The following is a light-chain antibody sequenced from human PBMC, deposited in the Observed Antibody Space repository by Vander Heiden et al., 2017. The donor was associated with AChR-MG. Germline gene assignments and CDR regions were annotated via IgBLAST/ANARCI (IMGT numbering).Light chain of an antibody. Sequence: SSVLTQPPSVSVAPGKTATITRRGINIGGKSVSWYQQKPGQAPVLVIYYDDNRPSGIPDRCSGSNSGHTATLTITRVEAGDEADYYCQVWDRSSAQWVFGGGTKLTVL. CDR1: NIGGKS. V-gene: IGLV3-21*04. J-gene: IGLJ3*02. CDR2: YDD. CDR3: QVWDRSSAQWV.